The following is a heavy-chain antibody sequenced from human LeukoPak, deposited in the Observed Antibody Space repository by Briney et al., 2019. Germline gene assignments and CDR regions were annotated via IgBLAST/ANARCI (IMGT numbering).Heavy chain of an antibody. Sequence: SETLSLTCTVSGGSISSGDYYWSWIRQPPGKGLEWIGYIYYSGSIYYNSSLKSRVTISLDTSKNRFSLKLSSVTAADTAVYYCASRMYYYDSSGPFNWFDPWGQGTLVTVSS. CDR2: IYYSGSI. D-gene: IGHD3-22*01. CDR1: GGSISSGDYY. V-gene: IGHV4-30-4*08. CDR3: ASRMYYYDSSGPFNWFDP. J-gene: IGHJ5*02.